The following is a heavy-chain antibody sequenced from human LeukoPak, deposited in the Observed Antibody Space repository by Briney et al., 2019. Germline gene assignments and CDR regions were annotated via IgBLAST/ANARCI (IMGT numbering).Heavy chain of an antibody. CDR1: ALSMSSIRYY. CDR2: VYDGRIT. CDR3: ARPAPRSSDCSAGSCYGDWFDP. D-gene: IGHD2-15*01. V-gene: IGHV4-39*01. Sequence: SETLSLTCSVSALSMSSIRYYWCWILQPRRKGVEGIGGVYDGRITYYNPSRKSRDTISVETSKNQFSLKLSSVTAADTAVYYCARPAPRSSDCSAGSCYGDWFDPWGQGTLVTVSS. J-gene: IGHJ5*02.